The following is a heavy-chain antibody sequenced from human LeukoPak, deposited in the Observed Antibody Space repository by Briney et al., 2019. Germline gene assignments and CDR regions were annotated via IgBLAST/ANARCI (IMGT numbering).Heavy chain of an antibody. Sequence: SQTLSLTCTVSGGSISSGDYYWSWIRQPPGKGLEWIGYIYYSGSTYYNPSLKSRVTVSVDTSKNQFSLKLSSVTAADTAVYYCARDTYDFWGGPMDVWGKGTTVTVSS. D-gene: IGHD3-3*01. CDR2: IYYSGST. V-gene: IGHV4-30-4*08. J-gene: IGHJ6*03. CDR1: GGSISSGDYY. CDR3: ARDTYDFWGGPMDV.